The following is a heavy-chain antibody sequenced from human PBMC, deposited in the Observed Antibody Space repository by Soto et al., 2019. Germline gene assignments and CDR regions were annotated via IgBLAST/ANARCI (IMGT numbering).Heavy chain of an antibody. CDR3: ERYPTTYCGGDCYRKAYFDY. D-gene: IGHD2-21*02. V-gene: IGHV1-69*13. J-gene: IGHJ4*02. Sequence: ASVKVSCKASGCTFSSYAISWVRQAPGQGLEWMGGIISIFGTANYAQKFQGRVTITADESTSTAYMELSSLRSEDTAVYYCERYPTTYCGGDCYRKAYFDYWGQGILVTVSS. CDR1: GCTFSSYA. CDR2: IISIFGTA.